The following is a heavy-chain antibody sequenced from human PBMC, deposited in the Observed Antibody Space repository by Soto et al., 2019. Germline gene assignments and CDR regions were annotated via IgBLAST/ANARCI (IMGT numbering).Heavy chain of an antibody. J-gene: IGHJ6*02. CDR1: GYSFTSYW. V-gene: IGHV5-10-1*01. D-gene: IGHD4-17*01. Sequence: PGESLKISCNGSGYSFTSYWISWVRQMPGKGLEWMGRIDPSDSYTNYSPSFQGHVTISADKSIITAYLQWSSLKASDTAMYYCASRQVTTDNFHYYGMDVWGQGTTVTVSS. CDR2: IDPSDSYT. CDR3: ASRQVTTDNFHYYGMDV.